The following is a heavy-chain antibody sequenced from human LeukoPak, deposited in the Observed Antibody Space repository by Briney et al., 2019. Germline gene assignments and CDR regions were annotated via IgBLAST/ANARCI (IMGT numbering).Heavy chain of an antibody. CDR1: GYTFTGYY. V-gene: IGHV1-2*02. J-gene: IGHJ6*03. CDR3: ASETLWSGDRHYYYYMDV. D-gene: IGHD3-3*01. Sequence: ASVKVSCKASGYTFTGYYMHWVRQAPGQGLEWMGWINPNSGGTNYAQKFQGRVTMTRDTSISTAYMELSRLRSDDTAVYYCASETLWSGDRHYYYYMDVWGKGTTVTVSS. CDR2: INPNSGGT.